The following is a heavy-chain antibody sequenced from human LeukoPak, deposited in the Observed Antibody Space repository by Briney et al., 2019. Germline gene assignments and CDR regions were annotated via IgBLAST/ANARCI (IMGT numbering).Heavy chain of an antibody. CDR1: GFTFSDHY. J-gene: IGHJ3*02. CDR2: TRNKANSYTT. Sequence: PGGSLRLSCAASGFTFSDHYMDWVRQAPGKGLEWVGRTRNKANSYTTEYAASVKGRFTISRDDSKNSLYLQMNSLKTEDTAVYNCARDLGMGAFDIWGQGTMVTVSP. D-gene: IGHD7-27*01. CDR3: ARDLGMGAFDI. V-gene: IGHV3-72*01.